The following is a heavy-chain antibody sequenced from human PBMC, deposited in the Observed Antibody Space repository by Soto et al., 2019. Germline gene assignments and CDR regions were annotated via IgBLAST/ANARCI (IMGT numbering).Heavy chain of an antibody. CDR2: INAGNGYK. CDR3: ARDRVAVRWFDP. J-gene: IGHJ5*02. D-gene: IGHD6-19*01. V-gene: IGHV1-3*01. CDR1: GYTFTAYL. Sequence: ASVKVSCKASGYTFTAYLIHWVRQAPGQGLEWMGWINAGNGYKEYAQKFQGRINITRNTSATTAYLEVTGLTPEDTAIYYCARDRVAVRWFDPWGQGSLVTVSS.